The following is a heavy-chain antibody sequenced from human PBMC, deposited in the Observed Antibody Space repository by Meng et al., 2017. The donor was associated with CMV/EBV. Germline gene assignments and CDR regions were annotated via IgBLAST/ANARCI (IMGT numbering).Heavy chain of an antibody. J-gene: IGHJ6*02. V-gene: IGHV3-48*03. CDR3: AREPYYDFWSGYYSGYYGMDV. Sequence: GGSLRLSCAASGFTFSSYEMSWVRQAPGKGLEWVSYISSSGSTIYYADSVKGRFTISRDNAKNSLYLQMNSLRAEDTAVYYCAREPYYDFWSGYYSGYYGMDVWGQGTTVTVSS. CDR2: ISSSGSTI. CDR1: GFTFSSYE. D-gene: IGHD3-3*01.